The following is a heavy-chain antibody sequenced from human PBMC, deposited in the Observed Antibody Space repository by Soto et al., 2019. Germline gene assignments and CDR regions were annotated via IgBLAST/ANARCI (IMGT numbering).Heavy chain of an antibody. V-gene: IGHV3-23*01. CDR3: AKDLGELLFDYFDY. CDR1: GFTFSTYA. D-gene: IGHD3-10*01. J-gene: IGHJ4*02. CDR2: VSASGLNT. Sequence: GGSLRLSCAASGFTFSTYAMAWVRQAPGKGLEWVSGVSASGLNTDYADPVKGRFYISRDNSKNTVSLHMNSLRAEDTALYYCAKDLGELLFDYFDYWGQGTLVTVSS.